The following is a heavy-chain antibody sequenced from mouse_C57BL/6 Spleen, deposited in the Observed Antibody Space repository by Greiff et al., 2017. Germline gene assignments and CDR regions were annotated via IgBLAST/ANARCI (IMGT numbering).Heavy chain of an antibody. Sequence: VQLQQSGPELVKPGASVKISCKASGYSFTGYYMNWVKQSPEKSLEWIGEINPSTGGTTYNQKFKAKATLTVDKSSSTAYMQLKSLTSEDSAVYYCARWDDYDGIYAMDYWGQGTSVTVSS. V-gene: IGHV1-42*01. CDR3: ARWDDYDGIYAMDY. J-gene: IGHJ4*01. D-gene: IGHD2-4*01. CDR2: INPSTGGT. CDR1: GYSFTGYY.